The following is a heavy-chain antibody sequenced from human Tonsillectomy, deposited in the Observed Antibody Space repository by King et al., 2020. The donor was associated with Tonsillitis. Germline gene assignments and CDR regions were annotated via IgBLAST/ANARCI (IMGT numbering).Heavy chain of an antibody. CDR2: ISYDGNNK. J-gene: IGHJ4*02. CDR3: AKDPVVAATPGGDYFDY. V-gene: IGHV3-30*18. D-gene: IGHD2-15*01. CDR1: GFTFSSHG. Sequence: VQLVESGGGVVQPGRSLRLSCAASGFTFSSHGMHWVRRAPGKGLEWVAFISYDGNNKYYADSVKGRFTISRDNSKNTLYLQMNSLRAEDTSVYYCAKDPVVAATPGGDYFDYWGQGTLVTVSS.